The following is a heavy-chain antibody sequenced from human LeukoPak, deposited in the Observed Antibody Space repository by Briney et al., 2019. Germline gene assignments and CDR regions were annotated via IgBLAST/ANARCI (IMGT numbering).Heavy chain of an antibody. Sequence: PSETLSLTCSVTGGSISSGGYYWSWIRQHPGKGLEWIGYIYYSGSTYYNPSLKSRVTISVDTSKNQFSLKLSSVTAADTAVYYCAAGYSYGTDYWGQGTLVTVSS. D-gene: IGHD5-18*01. CDR1: GGSISSGGYY. J-gene: IGHJ4*02. CDR2: IYYSGST. CDR3: AAGYSYGTDY. V-gene: IGHV4-31*03.